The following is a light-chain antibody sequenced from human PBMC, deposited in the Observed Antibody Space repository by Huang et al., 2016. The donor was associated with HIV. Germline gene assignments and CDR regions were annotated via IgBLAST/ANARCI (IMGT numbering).Light chain of an antibody. J-gene: IGKJ2*01. V-gene: IGKV3-20*01. CDR1: QSVSSSY. CDR3: QQYGSSLPVT. CDR2: GAS. Sequence: EIVLTQSPGTLSLSPGERATLSCRASQSVSSSYLAWYQQKPGQAPRLLIYGASSRATGIPDRFSGSGSWTDVTLTSSRLEPEDFAVYYCQQYGSSLPVTFGQGTKLEIK.